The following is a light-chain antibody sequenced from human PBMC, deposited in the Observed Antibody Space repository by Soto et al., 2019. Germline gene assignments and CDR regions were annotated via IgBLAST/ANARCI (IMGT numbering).Light chain of an antibody. CDR1: SSDVGSYNL. V-gene: IGLV2-23*03. Sequence: QSVLTQPASVSGSPGQSITISCTGTSSDVGSYNLVSWYQQHPGKAPKLMIYEGSKRPSGVSNRFSGSKSGNTASLTISGLQAEDEADYDSCAYAGSSTFPFVFGTGTKLTVL. CDR3: CAYAGSSTFPFV. J-gene: IGLJ1*01. CDR2: EGS.